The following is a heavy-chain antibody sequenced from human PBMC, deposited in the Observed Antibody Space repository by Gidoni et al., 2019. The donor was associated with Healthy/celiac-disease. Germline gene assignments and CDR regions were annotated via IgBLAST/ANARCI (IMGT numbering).Heavy chain of an antibody. V-gene: IGHV3-33*01. CDR1: GFTMSSDG. CDR3: ARAIEGDYDSSGYFDY. CDR2: IWYDGSNK. J-gene: IGHJ4*02. D-gene: IGHD3-22*01. Sequence: QVQRVESGGGVVQPGRSRRLSCAASGFTMSSDGMHWVRQAPGKGLEWVAVIWYDGSNKYYADSVKGRFTISRDNSKNTLYLQMNSLRAEDTAVYYCARAIEGDYDSSGYFDYWGQGTLVTVSS.